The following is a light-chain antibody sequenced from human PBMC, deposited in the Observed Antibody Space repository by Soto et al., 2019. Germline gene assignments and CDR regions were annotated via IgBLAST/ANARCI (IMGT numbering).Light chain of an antibody. Sequence: QSVLTQPPSVSGAPGQRVTISCSGSSSNIGAGYHVHWYQQLPGTAPKLFMFANSNRPSGVPDRFSGSKSGASASLAITGRQAEDEADYYCQSYDSSLSAWVFGGGTKVTVL. V-gene: IGLV1-40*01. CDR1: SSNIGAGYH. CDR2: ANS. J-gene: IGLJ3*02. CDR3: QSYDSSLSAWV.